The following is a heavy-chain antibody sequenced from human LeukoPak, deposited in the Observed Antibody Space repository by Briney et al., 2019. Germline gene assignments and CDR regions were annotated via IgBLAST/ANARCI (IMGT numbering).Heavy chain of an antibody. Sequence: SETLSLTCSVSGGSISGYYWSWIRQPAGKGLEWIGRIFTTGNTNYNPSLKSRVTISVDTSKNQFSLKLSSVTAADTAVYYCARGYSYVYYLDYWGQGTLVTVSS. V-gene: IGHV4-4*07. CDR2: IFTTGNT. CDR1: GGSISGYY. D-gene: IGHD5-18*01. J-gene: IGHJ4*02. CDR3: ARGYSYVYYLDY.